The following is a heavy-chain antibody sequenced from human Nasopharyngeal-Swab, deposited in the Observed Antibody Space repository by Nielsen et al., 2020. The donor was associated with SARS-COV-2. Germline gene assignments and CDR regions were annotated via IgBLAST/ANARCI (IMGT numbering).Heavy chain of an antibody. CDR3: AKAGSAEYFQH. CDR2: ISYDGSNK. Sequence: GESLKISCAASGFTFSSHGMHWVRQAPGKGLEWVAVISYDGSNKYYADSVKGRFTISRDNSKNTLYLQMNSLRAEDTAVYYCAKAGSAEYFQHWGQGTLVTVSS. J-gene: IGHJ1*01. D-gene: IGHD3-10*01. CDR1: GFTFSSHG. V-gene: IGHV3-30*18.